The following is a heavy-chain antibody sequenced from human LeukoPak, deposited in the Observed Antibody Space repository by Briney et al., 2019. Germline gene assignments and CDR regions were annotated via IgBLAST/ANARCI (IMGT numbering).Heavy chain of an antibody. J-gene: IGHJ3*02. CDR1: GGSISSYY. D-gene: IGHD3-22*01. V-gene: IGHV4-59*01. CDR3: ARRDYYDSGGAFDI. CDR2: IYYSGST. Sequence: PSETLSLTCTVSGGSISSYYWSWIRQPPGKGLEWIGYIYYSGSTNYNPSLKSRVTISVDTSKNQFSLKLSSVTAADTAVYYCARRDYYDSGGAFDIWGQGTMVTVSS.